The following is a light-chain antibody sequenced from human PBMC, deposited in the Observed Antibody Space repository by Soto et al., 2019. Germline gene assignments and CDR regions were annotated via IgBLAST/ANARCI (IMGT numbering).Light chain of an antibody. CDR1: QSVTSSF. CDR2: GAS. J-gene: IGKJ4*01. V-gene: IGKV3-20*01. Sequence: EIVLTQSPGTLSLSPGERATLSCRASQSVTSSFLAWYRQKPGQAPRLLIHGASSRATGIPDRFSGSGSGTDFTLTISRLEPEDFAVYYCQQYGSSPLTFGGGTKV. CDR3: QQYGSSPLT.